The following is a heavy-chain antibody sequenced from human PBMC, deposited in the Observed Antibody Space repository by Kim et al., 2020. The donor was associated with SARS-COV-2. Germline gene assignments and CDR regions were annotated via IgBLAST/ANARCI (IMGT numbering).Heavy chain of an antibody. CDR3: ASSTSYGDFYYFDY. D-gene: IGHD4-17*01. J-gene: IGHJ4*02. CDR1: GGSISSSSYY. V-gene: IGHV4-39*01. CDR2: IYYSGST. Sequence: SETLSLTCTVSGGSISSSSYYWGWIRQPPGKGLEWIGSIYYSGSTYYNPSLKSRVTISVDTSKNQFSLKLSSVTAADTAVYYCASSTSYGDFYYFDYWGQGTLVTVSS.